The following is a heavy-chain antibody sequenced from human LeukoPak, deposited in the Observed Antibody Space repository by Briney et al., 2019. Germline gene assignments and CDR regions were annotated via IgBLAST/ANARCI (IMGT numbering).Heavy chain of an antibody. CDR3: ARDPSYSSGWIDY. CDR1: GGSISRYY. V-gene: IGHV4-4*07. J-gene: IGHJ4*02. D-gene: IGHD6-19*01. CDR2: IYSSGST. Sequence: SETLSLTCTVSGGSISRYYWSWIRQPAGNGLEWIGRIYSSGSTNYNPSLKSRVTMSVDTSKNQFSLKLSSVTAADTAVYYWARDPSYSSGWIDYWGQGTLVTVSS.